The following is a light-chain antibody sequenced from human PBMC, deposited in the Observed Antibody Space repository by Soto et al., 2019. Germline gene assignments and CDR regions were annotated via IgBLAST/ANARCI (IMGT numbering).Light chain of an antibody. CDR3: QQYGTSPWT. CDR1: QSVSNNY. Sequence: EIVLTQSPATLSLSPGERATLSCRASQSVSNNYLAWYQQKPGQAPRLLIYGASNRATGIPDTFSGSGSGTDFTLTISRLEPGDFAVYYCQQYGTSPWTFGQGTKVDI. CDR2: GAS. V-gene: IGKV3-20*01. J-gene: IGKJ1*01.